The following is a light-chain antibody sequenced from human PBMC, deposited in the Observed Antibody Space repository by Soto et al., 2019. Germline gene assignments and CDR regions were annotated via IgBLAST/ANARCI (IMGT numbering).Light chain of an antibody. CDR1: QSVRNNY. CDR2: GAS. Sequence: ETLLTQSPGTLSLSPGERATLSCRASQSVRNNYLAWYQQRPGQAPRLLIYGASSRATGIPDRFSGSGSGTDFTLTISRLEPEDFAVYYCHQYGSSPVTFGQGAKLDIK. J-gene: IGKJ2*01. V-gene: IGKV3-20*01. CDR3: HQYGSSPVT.